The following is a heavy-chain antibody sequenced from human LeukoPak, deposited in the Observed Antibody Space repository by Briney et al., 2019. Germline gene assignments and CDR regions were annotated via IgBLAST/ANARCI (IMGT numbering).Heavy chain of an antibody. CDR3: SRSPESGGNVFDI. D-gene: IGHD3-16*01. CDR2: MRNKANSYTT. CDR1: GFTFSSYS. Sequence: PGGSLRLSCAASGFTFSSYSMNWVRQAPGKGLEWVGRMRNKANSYTTENAASVKGRLTLSRDDSKRLVFLQLSSLKIEDTAVYYCSRSPESGGNVFDIWGQGTMVTVSS. V-gene: IGHV3-72*01. J-gene: IGHJ3*02.